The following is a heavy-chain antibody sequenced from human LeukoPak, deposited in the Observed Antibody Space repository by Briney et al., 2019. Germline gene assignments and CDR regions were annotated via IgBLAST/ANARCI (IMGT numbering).Heavy chain of an antibody. D-gene: IGHD3-16*01. Sequence: ASVKVSCKASGYTFTSYDINWVRQATGQGLEWMGWMNPNSGNTGYAQKFQGRVTMTRNTSISTAYMELSSLRSEDTAVYYCARKPLFRGYYSDYWGQGTLVTVSS. CDR1: GYTFTSYD. J-gene: IGHJ4*02. CDR2: MNPNSGNT. V-gene: IGHV1-8*01. CDR3: ARKPLFRGYYSDY.